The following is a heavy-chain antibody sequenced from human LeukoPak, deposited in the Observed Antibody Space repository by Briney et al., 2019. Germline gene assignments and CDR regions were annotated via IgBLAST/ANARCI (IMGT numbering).Heavy chain of an antibody. CDR2: ISSSGTTI. D-gene: IGHD2-2*02. CDR1: GFTFSDYY. V-gene: IGHV3-11*04. J-gene: IGHJ4*02. Sequence: GGSLRLSCAASGFTFSDYYMSWIRQAPGKGLEWVSYISSSGTTIYYADSVKGRFTISRDNGNNAKNSLYLQMNSLRAEDTAVYYCARTIVPAAILPDYWGQGTLVTVSS. CDR3: ARTIVPAAILPDY.